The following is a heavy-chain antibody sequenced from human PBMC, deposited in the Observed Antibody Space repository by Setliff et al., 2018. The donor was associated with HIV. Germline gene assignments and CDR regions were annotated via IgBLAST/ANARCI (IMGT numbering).Heavy chain of an antibody. CDR2: INDYGSS. CDR3: ARGSPYDRGFFPRTLYHYYYLDV. D-gene: IGHD2-8*01. V-gene: IGHV4-34*01. J-gene: IGHJ6*03. CDR1: GESFSGHY. Sequence: SETLSLTCAVYGESFSGHYWNWIRQPPGKGLEWIGEINDYGSSHYNPSLKNRLTLSVDTYKKQFSLTLTSVTAADTAVYYCARGSPYDRGFFPRTLYHYYYLDVWANGTTVTSP.